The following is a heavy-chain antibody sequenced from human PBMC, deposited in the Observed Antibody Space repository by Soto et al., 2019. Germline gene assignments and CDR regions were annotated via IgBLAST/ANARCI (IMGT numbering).Heavy chain of an antibody. D-gene: IGHD2-8*01. CDR1: GFTFSSYT. J-gene: IGHJ5*02. CDR3: ARDLGEVYAT. Sequence: EVQLVESGGGLVKPGGSLRLSCAGSGFTFSSYTMTWVRQAPGKGLEWVSSISSSSSYIYQPDSLKGRFTISRDNAKNSVFLQMSSLRAEDTAVYYCARDLGEVYATWGQGTLVTVSS. V-gene: IGHV3-21*01. CDR2: ISSSSSYI.